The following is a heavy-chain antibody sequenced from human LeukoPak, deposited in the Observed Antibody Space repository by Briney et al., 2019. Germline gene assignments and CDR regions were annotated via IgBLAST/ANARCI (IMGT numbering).Heavy chain of an antibody. V-gene: IGHV3-23*01. Sequence: PGESLRLSCVASGFPFSDYAMAWVRQAPGKGLEWVSVIGRSGADIQYADSVKGRFAISRDNFKNTLYLQMSSLRAEDTAVYYCAKYAPPTTVVTRYFDYWGQGALVTVSS. CDR1: GFPFSDYA. J-gene: IGHJ4*02. CDR2: IGRSGADI. CDR3: AKYAPPTTVVTRYFDY. D-gene: IGHD4-23*01.